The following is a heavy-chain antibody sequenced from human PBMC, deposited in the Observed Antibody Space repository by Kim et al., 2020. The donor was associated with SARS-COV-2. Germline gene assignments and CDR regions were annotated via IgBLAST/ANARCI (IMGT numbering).Heavy chain of an antibody. J-gene: IGHJ4*02. Sequence: ASVKVSCKASGYTFSSHYMHWLRQAPGQGLEWMAIINPTGDVTQYAQKFQGRLTVTRDTSTNTLHMELSSLISEETAIYFCTREKPKTLDYWGQGTPVTV. V-gene: IGHV1-46*01. CDR2: INPTGDVT. CDR1: GYTFSSHY. CDR3: TREKPKTLDY.